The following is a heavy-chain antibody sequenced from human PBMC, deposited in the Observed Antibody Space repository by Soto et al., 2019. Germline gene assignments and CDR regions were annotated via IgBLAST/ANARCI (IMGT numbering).Heavy chain of an antibody. Sequence: EVQLVESGGGLVQPGGSLRLSCAASGFTFSSYWMHWVRQAPGKGLVWVSRINSDGSSTSYADSVKGRFTISRDNAKNTLYLQMNSLRAEDTTVYYCAREWLRLPDFDYWGQGTLVTVSS. J-gene: IGHJ4*02. V-gene: IGHV3-74*01. CDR3: AREWLRLPDFDY. D-gene: IGHD5-12*01. CDR2: INSDGSST. CDR1: GFTFSSYW.